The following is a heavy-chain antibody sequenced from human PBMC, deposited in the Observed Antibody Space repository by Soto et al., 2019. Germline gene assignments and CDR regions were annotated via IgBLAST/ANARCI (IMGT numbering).Heavy chain of an antibody. J-gene: IGHJ1*01. Sequence: GCIRKKPGKGLEWMGIIYPSDSDTRYSPSFQGQVTISADKSISTAYLQWTSLKASDTATYYCAAAIVGTASAYSQHWVQGTRVPVSP. CDR3: AAAIVGTASAYSQH. V-gene: IGHV5-51*01. CDR2: IYPSDSDT. D-gene: IGHD3-22*01.